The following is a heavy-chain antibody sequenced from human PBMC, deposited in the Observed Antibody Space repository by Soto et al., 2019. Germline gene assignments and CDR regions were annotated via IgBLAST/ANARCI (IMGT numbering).Heavy chain of an antibody. J-gene: IGHJ2*01. D-gene: IGHD3-3*01. CDR1: AYTFTDYA. Sequence: QVELVQSGPEVKKPGASVKIPCKASAYTFTDYAIHWLRQAPGHRLEWMGWINAGNGDTKYSQKFQGRVTITRDTSANTAYMGLTNLTSEDTALYFCARSVTIFGVVSDTPFDLWGRGSLVSVSS. CDR3: ARSVTIFGVVSDTPFDL. V-gene: IGHV1-3*01. CDR2: INAGNGDT.